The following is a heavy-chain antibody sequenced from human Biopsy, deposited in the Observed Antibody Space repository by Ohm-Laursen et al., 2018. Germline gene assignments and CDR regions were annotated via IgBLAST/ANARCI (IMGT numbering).Heavy chain of an antibody. CDR1: GGSFTGHY. V-gene: IGHV4-59*11. J-gene: IGHJ1*01. D-gene: IGHD4-23*01. CDR2: ISHIGYT. Sequence: GTLSLTCTVSGGSFTGHYWTWIRQPPGKGLEWIGHISHIGYTSYKSSLKSRVTISLDTSRKHFSLRLTSLAAADTAVYYCARGSNEYGGLYFPHWGQGMLVTVSS. CDR3: ARGSNEYGGLYFPH.